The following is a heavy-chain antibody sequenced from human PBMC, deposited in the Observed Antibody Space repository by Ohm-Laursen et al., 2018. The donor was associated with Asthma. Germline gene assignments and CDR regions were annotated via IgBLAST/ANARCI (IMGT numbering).Heavy chain of an antibody. CDR2: TYPGDSDT. CDR3: ARSRDSSGYTYDAFAI. Sequence: ESLKISCKGSDYNFPTYWIGWVRQMPGKGLELMGITYPGDSDTRYSPSLQGQVTISADKSISTAYLEWSSLKASDSAIYYCARSRDSSGYTYDAFAIWGQGTMVTVSS. V-gene: IGHV5-51*01. D-gene: IGHD3-22*01. J-gene: IGHJ3*02. CDR1: DYNFPTYW.